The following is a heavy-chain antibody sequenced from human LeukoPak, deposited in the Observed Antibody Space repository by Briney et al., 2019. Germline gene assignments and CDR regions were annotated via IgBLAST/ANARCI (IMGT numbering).Heavy chain of an antibody. D-gene: IGHD3-3*01. J-gene: IGHJ6*03. CDR1: GFTFSSYS. CDR2: ISSSSSYI. Sequence: GGSLRLSCAASGFTFSSYSMNWVRQAPGKGLEWVSAISSSSSYIYYADSVKGRFTISRDNAKNSLYLQMNSLRAEDTAVYYCARSTYYDFWSGYSQPSYYYYMDVWGKGTTVTVSS. CDR3: ARSTYYDFWSGYSQPSYYYYMDV. V-gene: IGHV3-21*01.